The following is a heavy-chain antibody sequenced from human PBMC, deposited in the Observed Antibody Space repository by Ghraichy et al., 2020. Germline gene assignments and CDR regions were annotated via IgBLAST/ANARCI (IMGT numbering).Heavy chain of an antibody. CDR3: AKDGACGSDCHHL. D-gene: IGHD2-21*02. J-gene: IGHJ3*01. Sequence: GESLNISCVASGFTLSSYWMTWVRQAQGKGLEWVANIKQDGSEKYYVDSVRGRFTISRDNAKNSLFLQMNSLRAEDSAVYYCAKDGACGSDCHHLWGQGTMVTVSS. V-gene: IGHV3-7*03. CDR1: GFTLSSYW. CDR2: IKQDGSEK.